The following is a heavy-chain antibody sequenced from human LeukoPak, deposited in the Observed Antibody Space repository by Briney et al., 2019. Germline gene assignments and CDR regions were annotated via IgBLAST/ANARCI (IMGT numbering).Heavy chain of an antibody. CDR2: IKSKTDGGTT. V-gene: IGHV3-15*01. Sequence: GGSLRLSCAASGFTFSNAWMSWVRQAPGKGLEWVGRIKSKTDGGTTDYAAPVKGRFNISRDDSKNTLYLQMNSLKTEDTAVYYCTTEKILWFEGPDYWGQGTLVTVSS. CDR3: TTEKILWFEGPDY. D-gene: IGHD3-10*01. CDR1: GFTFSNAW. J-gene: IGHJ4*02.